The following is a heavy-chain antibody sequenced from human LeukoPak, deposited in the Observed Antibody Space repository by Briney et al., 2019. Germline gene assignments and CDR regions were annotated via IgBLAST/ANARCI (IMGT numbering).Heavy chain of an antibody. J-gene: IGHJ4*02. V-gene: IGHV3-23*01. CDR1: GLTFSSYA. D-gene: IGHD6-13*01. Sequence: GGSLRLSCAASGLTFSSYAMSWVRQAPGKGREWVSAISGSGGSTYYADSVKGRFTISRDNSKNTLFLQMNSLRAEDTAVYYCAKFSSSWYLDYWGQGTLVTVSS. CDR2: ISGSGGST. CDR3: AKFSSSWYLDY.